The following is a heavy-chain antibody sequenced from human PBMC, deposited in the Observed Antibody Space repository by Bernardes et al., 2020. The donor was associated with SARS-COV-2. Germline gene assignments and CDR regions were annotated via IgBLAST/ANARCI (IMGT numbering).Heavy chain of an antibody. D-gene: IGHD2-8*01. J-gene: IGHJ6*02. CDR2: INPNSGGT. V-gene: IGHV1-2*04. CDR1: GYTFTGYY. Sequence: ASVKVSCKASGYTFTGYYMHWVRQAPGQGLEWMGWINPNSGGTNYAQKFQGWVTMTRDTSISTAYMELSGLRSDETAVYCCARDSNFDNGGGDGIDVWGQGTTVTVSS. CDR3: ARDSNFDNGGGDGIDV.